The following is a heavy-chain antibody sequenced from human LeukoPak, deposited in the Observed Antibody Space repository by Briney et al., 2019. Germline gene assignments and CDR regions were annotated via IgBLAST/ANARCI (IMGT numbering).Heavy chain of an antibody. J-gene: IGHJ4*02. V-gene: IGHV4-59*01. D-gene: IGHD3-9*01. CDR1: GGSISSFF. Sequence: SETLSLTCTVTGGSISSFFWSWIRQPPGKGLEWIGYVHSSGSTKYNPSLKSRLIISVDMSKNQFSLKLRSVSVADTAVYYCARLAPGNYDILTGDPKVVFDYWGQGALVTVSS. CDR2: VHSSGST. CDR3: ARLAPGNYDILTGDPKVVFDY.